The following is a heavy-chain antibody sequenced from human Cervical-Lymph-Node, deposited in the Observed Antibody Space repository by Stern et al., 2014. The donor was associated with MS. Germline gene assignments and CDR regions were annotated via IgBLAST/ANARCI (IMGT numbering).Heavy chain of an antibody. V-gene: IGHV1-69*06. CDR1: GDSFSGYD. CDR3: ARGETPTPSYGLDV. D-gene: IGHD4-23*01. CDR2: IIPIFGTT. Sequence: QVQLVQSGAEVKKPGSSVKVSCKASGDSFSGYDVSWVRPAPGQGLEWLRKIIPIFGTTNYAQKFQGRLTITADKSTSTAYMELSSLTSDDTAVYYCARGETPTPSYGLDVWGPGTTVTVSS. J-gene: IGHJ6*02.